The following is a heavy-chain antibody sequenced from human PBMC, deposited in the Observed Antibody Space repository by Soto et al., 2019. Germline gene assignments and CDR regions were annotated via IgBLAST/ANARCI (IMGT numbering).Heavy chain of an antibody. CDR2: ISWNSGSI. CDR3: AKDSIWGGDYDSSGYYYGAFDI. CDR1: GFTFDDYA. D-gene: IGHD3-22*01. V-gene: IGHV3-9*01. J-gene: IGHJ3*02. Sequence: EVQLVESGGGLVQPGRSLRLSCAASGFTFDDYAMHWVRQAPGRGLEWVSGISWNSGSIGYADSVKGRFTISRDNAKNSLYLQMNSLRAEDTALYYCAKDSIWGGDYDSSGYYYGAFDIWGQGTMVTVSS.